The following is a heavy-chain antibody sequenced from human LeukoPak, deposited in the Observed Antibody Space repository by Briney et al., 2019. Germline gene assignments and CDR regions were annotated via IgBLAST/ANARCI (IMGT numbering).Heavy chain of an antibody. CDR2: ISAYNGNT. CDR1: GYTFISYG. J-gene: IGHJ4*02. V-gene: IGHV1-18*01. Sequence: EASVKVSCKASGYTFISYGISWVRQAPGQGLEWMGRISAYNGNTNYAQKLQDRVTMTTDTSTSTAYMELRSLRSDDTAVYYCARDLERFGSSAPGYWGQGTLVTVSS. CDR3: ARDLERFGSSAPGY. D-gene: IGHD6-13*01.